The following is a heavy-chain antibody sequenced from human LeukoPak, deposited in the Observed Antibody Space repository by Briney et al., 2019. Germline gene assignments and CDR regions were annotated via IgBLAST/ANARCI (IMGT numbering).Heavy chain of an antibody. CDR2: ISSSSSYI. D-gene: IGHD2-8*01. Sequence: GGSLRLSCAASGFTFSSYSMNWVRQAPGKGLEWVSSISSSSSYIYYADSVKGRFTISRDNAKNSLYLQMNSLRAEDTAVHYCARDYCTNGVCFDYYYYGMDVWGQGTTVTVSS. CDR3: ARDYCTNGVCFDYYYYGMDV. V-gene: IGHV3-21*01. J-gene: IGHJ6*02. CDR1: GFTFSSYS.